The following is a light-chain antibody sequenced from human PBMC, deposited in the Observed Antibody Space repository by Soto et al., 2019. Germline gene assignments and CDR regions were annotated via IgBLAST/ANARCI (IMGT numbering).Light chain of an antibody. CDR1: TSNIGAGYD. CDR2: GNS. Sequence: QSVLTQPPSVSGAPGQRVTISCTGSTSNIGAGYDVHWYQQLPGTAPKLLIYGNSNRPSGVPDRFSGSNSGTSASLAITGLQAEDEADYYCQSYDSALSAIYGFGTGTKVTV. CDR3: QSYDSALSAIYG. V-gene: IGLV1-40*01. J-gene: IGLJ1*01.